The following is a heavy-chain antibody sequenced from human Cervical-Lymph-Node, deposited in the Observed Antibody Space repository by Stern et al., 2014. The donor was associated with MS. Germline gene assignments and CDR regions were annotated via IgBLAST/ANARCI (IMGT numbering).Heavy chain of an antibody. Sequence: EDQLVESGGGLVQPGGSLRLSCAATEFTFSNYWMHWVRQVPGRGLVWVSRISSDGSNTMYVDSVRGRFTISRDNAKNTLYLQMNTLRAEDTAVYYCASGDNYDALHIWGQGTMVTVSS. CDR2: ISSDGSNT. CDR3: ASGDNYDALHI. V-gene: IGHV3-74*02. D-gene: IGHD5-24*01. CDR1: EFTFSNYW. J-gene: IGHJ3*02.